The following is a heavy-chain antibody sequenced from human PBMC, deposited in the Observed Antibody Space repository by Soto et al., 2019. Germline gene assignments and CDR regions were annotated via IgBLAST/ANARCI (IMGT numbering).Heavy chain of an antibody. D-gene: IGHD1-1*01. Sequence: QVQLVESGGGVVQPGRSPRLSCAASGFIFSNSAMHWVRQAPGKGLDWVAIISYDGSKKFYADSVKGRFTIARDNSKNTMYLQMNSLRAEDTAVYYCARDKSQLPADSFDFWGQGTMVTVSS. CDR3: ARDKSQLPADSFDF. CDR1: GFIFSNSA. J-gene: IGHJ3*01. CDR2: ISYDGSKK. V-gene: IGHV3-30-3*01.